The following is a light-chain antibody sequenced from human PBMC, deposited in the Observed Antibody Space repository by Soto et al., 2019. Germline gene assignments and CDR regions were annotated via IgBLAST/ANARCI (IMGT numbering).Light chain of an antibody. Sequence: DIQMTQSPSTLSASVGDRVTITCRASQSISSWLAWYQQKPGKAPKLLIYKASSLESGVKSRFSGSGSGTEYTLTIRSLQPDDFATYYCQQYNSYSYTFGQGTKLEIK. J-gene: IGKJ2*01. CDR1: QSISSW. CDR2: KAS. V-gene: IGKV1-5*03. CDR3: QQYNSYSYT.